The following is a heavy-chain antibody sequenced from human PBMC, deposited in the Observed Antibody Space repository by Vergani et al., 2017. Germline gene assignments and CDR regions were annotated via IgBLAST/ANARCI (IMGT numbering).Heavy chain of an antibody. D-gene: IGHD2-15*01. V-gene: IGHV1-18*01. CDR3: ARDREXVVVAATSDYYYYGMDV. J-gene: IGHJ6*02. Sequence: QVQLVQSGAEVKKPGASVKVSCKASGYTFTSYGISWVRQAPGQGLEWMGWISAYNGNTNYAQKLQGRVTRTTDTSTSTAYMELRSLRSDDTAVYYCARDREXVVVAATSDYYYYGMDVWGQGTTVTVSS. CDR1: GYTFTSYG. CDR2: ISAYNGNT.